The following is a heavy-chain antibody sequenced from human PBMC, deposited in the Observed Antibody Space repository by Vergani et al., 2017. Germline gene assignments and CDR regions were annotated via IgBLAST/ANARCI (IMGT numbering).Heavy chain of an antibody. Sequence: EVQLVESGGGLVQPGGSLRLSCAASGFTFSSYWMSWVRQAPGKGLEWVANIKQDGSEKYYVDSVKGRFTISRDNAKNSLYLQMNSLRAEDTAVYYCARGCGAVAYPGDYWGQGTLVTVSS. V-gene: IGHV3-7*03. D-gene: IGHD6-19*01. J-gene: IGHJ4*02. CDR1: GFTFSSYW. CDR2: IKQDGSEK. CDR3: ARGCGAVAYPGDY.